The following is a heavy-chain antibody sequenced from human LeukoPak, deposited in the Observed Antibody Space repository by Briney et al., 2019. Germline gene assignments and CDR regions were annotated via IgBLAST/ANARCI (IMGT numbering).Heavy chain of an antibody. CDR2: IKSKTDGGTT. CDR1: GFTVSSNS. V-gene: IGHV3-15*01. CDR3: TTAGSSGW. Sequence: PGGSLRLSCTVSGFTVSSNSMSWVRQAPGKGLEWVGRIKSKTDGGTTDYAAPVKGRFTISRDDSKNTLYLQMNSLKTEDTAVYYCTTAGSSGWWGQGTLVTVSS. D-gene: IGHD6-19*01. J-gene: IGHJ4*02.